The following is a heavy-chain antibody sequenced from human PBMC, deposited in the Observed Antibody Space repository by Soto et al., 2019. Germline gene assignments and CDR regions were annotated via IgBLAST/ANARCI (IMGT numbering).Heavy chain of an antibody. CDR3: ARVVQFYDSSGYSFYYFDY. Sequence: PSETLSLTCTVSGDSINSADYYWSWLRQPPGKGLEWSGYIYYSRSDYYNPSLGPRATITIDTSRNQFSLNLMSVTAADTAVYYCARVVQFYDSSGYSFYYFDYWGQGALVTVSS. V-gene: IGHV4-30-4*01. CDR1: GDSINSADYY. J-gene: IGHJ4*02. CDR2: IYYSRSD. D-gene: IGHD3-22*01.